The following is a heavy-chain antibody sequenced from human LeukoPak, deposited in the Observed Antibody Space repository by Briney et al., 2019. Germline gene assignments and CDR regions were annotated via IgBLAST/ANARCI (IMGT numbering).Heavy chain of an antibody. J-gene: IGHJ5*02. V-gene: IGHV3-23*01. Sequence: GRSLRLSCAASGFTFSSYGMHWVRQAPGKGLEWVSAISGSGGSTYYADSVKGRFTISRDNSKNTLYLQMNSLRAEDTAVYYCAKGPSGNPVTTWGQGTLVTVSS. D-gene: IGHD4-17*01. CDR2: ISGSGGST. CDR3: AKGPSGNPVTT. CDR1: GFTFSSYG.